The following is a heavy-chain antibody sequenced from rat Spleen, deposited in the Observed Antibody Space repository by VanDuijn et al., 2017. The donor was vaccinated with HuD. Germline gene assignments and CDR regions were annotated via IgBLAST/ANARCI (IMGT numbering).Heavy chain of an antibody. D-gene: IGHD4-1*01. Sequence: EVQLVESGGGLVQPGRSLKLSCVASGFTFNNYWLTWIRQAPGKGLEWVASITNTGGSTYNPDSVKGRFTISRDNAKSTLYLQMDSLRSGDTATYSCARRGLHYCYFDFWGPGTMVTGSS. J-gene: IGHJ1*01. CDR2: ITNTGGST. CDR1: GFTFNNYW. CDR3: ARRGLHYCYFDF. V-gene: IGHV5-31*01.